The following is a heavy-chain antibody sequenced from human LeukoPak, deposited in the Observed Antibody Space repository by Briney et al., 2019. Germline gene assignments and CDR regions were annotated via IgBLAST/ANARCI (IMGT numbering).Heavy chain of an antibody. D-gene: IGHD2/OR15-2a*01. CDR3: ARDAPFHDY. J-gene: IGHJ4*02. Sequence: GSLRLSCAASGLTFSSHWMHWVRQAPGKGLVWVSRITNDGSSTTYADSVKGRFTISRDNSKNTLYVQMNSLRREDSAVYYCARDAPFHDYWGQGTLVTVSS. CDR2: ITNDGSST. CDR1: GLTFSSHW. V-gene: IGHV3-74*01.